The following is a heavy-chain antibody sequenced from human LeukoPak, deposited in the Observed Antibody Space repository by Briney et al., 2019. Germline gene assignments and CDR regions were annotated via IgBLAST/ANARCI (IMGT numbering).Heavy chain of an antibody. V-gene: IGHV3-33*06. J-gene: IGHJ4*02. CDR1: GFTFCHYG. Sequence: PGGSLRLSCATSGFTFCHYGMHWVRQPPGKGLEWVAVIWSDGTNTYYGDPVKGRFTISRDNFQRTVDVQMSSLRAEDQAVQCSAKDAQRGFDSSISPDKWGQGSLATAPS. D-gene: IGHD4-11*01. CDR2: IWSDGTNT. CDR3: AKDAQRGFDSSISPDK.